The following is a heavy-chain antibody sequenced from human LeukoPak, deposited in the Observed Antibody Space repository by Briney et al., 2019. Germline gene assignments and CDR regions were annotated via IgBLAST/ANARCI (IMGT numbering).Heavy chain of an antibody. D-gene: IGHD3-16*01. Sequence: ASVKVSCKASGYTFTSCDINWVRQATGQGLEWMGWMNPNSGNTGYAQKFQGRVTITRNTSISTAYMELSSLRSEDTAVYYCARGFWVWPQRSRRGYYFDYWGQGTLVTVSS. CDR3: ARGFWVWPQRSRRGYYFDY. J-gene: IGHJ4*02. V-gene: IGHV1-8*03. CDR2: MNPNSGNT. CDR1: GYTFTSCD.